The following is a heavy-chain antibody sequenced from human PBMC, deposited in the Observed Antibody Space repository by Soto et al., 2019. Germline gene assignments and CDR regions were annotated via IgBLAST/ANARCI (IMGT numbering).Heavy chain of an antibody. CDR3: ARSAPHMITFGGVIAPFDY. J-gene: IGHJ4*02. D-gene: IGHD3-16*02. CDR2: IYYSGST. CDR1: GGSISSGGYY. Sequence: SETLSLTCTVSGGSISSGGYYWSWIRQHPGKGLEWIGYIYYSGSTYYNPSLKSRVTISVDTSTNQFSLKLSSVTAADTAVYYCARSAPHMITFGGVIAPFDYWGQGTLVTVSS. V-gene: IGHV4-31*03.